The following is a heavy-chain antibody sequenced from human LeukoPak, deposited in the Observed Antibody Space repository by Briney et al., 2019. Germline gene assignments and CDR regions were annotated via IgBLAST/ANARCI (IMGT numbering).Heavy chain of an antibody. Sequence: GGSLRLSCAASGFTVSSNYMSWVRRAPGKGLEWVSVIYSGGSTYYADSVKGRFTISRDNSKNTLYLQMNSLRAEDTAVYYCARDGVFDYYGMDVWGQGTTVTVSS. CDR1: GFTVSSNY. CDR2: IYSGGST. V-gene: IGHV3-53*01. CDR3: ARDGVFDYYGMDV. D-gene: IGHD3-16*01. J-gene: IGHJ6*02.